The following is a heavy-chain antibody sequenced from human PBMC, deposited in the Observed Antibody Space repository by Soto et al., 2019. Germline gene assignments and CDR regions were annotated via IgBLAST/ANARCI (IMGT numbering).Heavy chain of an antibody. J-gene: IGHJ3*02. CDR2: IDYSGST. Sequence: SETLSLTCTVSGGSISSGGYYWSWIRQHPGKGREWIGYIDYSGSTYYTASLKSRFTISVDTSKNQFSLKLSSVTAADTAVYYCARGYVRVVHTARLAGAFDIWGQGTMVTVSS. CDR1: GGSISSGGYY. D-gene: IGHD2-2*01. V-gene: IGHV4-31*03. CDR3: ARGYVRVVHTARLAGAFDI.